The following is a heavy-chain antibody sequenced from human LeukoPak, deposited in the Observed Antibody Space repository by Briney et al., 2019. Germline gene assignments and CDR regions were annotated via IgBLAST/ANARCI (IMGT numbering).Heavy chain of an antibody. CDR1: GFTFADYG. D-gene: IGHD3-10*01. V-gene: IGHV3-30*03. J-gene: IGHJ5*02. CDR3: ARDRAGTKAWVEFDP. Sequence: GASLRLTCAGSGFTFADYGMYWIRQAPGKGLEWVAVISYDGRITNYADSVEGRFTISRDNSKNTVYLEMNSLRPEDTAVYYCARDRAGTKAWVEFDPWGQGTLVTVSS. CDR2: ISYDGRIT.